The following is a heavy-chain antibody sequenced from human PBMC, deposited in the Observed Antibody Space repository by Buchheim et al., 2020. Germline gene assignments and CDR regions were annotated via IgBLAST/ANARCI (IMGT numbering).Heavy chain of an antibody. CDR3: ARTQGDFWSGYPTYYYYYGMEV. J-gene: IGHJ6*02. D-gene: IGHD3-3*01. CDR1: GFTFSSYA. Sequence: QVQLVESGGGVVQPGRSLRLSCAASGFTFSSYAMHWVRQAPGKGLEWVAVISYDGSNKYYADSVKGRFTISRDNSKNTLYLQMNSLRAEDTAVYYCARTQGDFWSGYPTYYYYYGMEVWGQGTT. CDR2: ISYDGSNK. V-gene: IGHV3-30*04.